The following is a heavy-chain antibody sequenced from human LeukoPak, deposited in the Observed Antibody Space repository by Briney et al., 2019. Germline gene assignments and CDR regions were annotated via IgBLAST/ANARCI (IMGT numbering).Heavy chain of an antibody. Sequence: GGSLRLSCSASGFSLRAYDLIWVRQAPGKGLDWVSIINGGGDIMMYEDSVKGRFTISRDNSKNTFYLQMNSLRVEDTAVYYCAMRDRGYGLDIWGQGTMVTVSS. CDR1: GFSLRAYD. D-gene: IGHD3-10*01. J-gene: IGHJ3*02. CDR3: AMRDRGYGLDI. V-gene: IGHV3-23*01. CDR2: INGGGDIM.